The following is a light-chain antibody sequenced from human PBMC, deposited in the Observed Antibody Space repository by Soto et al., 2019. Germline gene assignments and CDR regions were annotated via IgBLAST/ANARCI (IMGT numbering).Light chain of an antibody. CDR3: QQANSFPLT. CDR1: QDINNG. J-gene: IGKJ4*01. V-gene: IGKV1D-12*01. Sequence: DIQVTQSPSSVSASGGDRVTITCRASQDINNGLAWYQQKPGKAPKLLIYNTSNLQSGVPSRFSGSGSGTDFTLTINSLQPEGFATYYCQQANSFPLTFGGGTKVEIK. CDR2: NTS.